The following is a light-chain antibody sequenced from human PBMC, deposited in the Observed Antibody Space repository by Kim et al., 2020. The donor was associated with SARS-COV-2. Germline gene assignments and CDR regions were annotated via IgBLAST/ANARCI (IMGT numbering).Light chain of an antibody. J-gene: IGKJ1*01. V-gene: IGKV1-5*03. CDR3: QQYNSYWT. CDR2: KAS. Sequence: DIQMTQSPSTLSASVGDRVTITCRASQSIRSWLAWCQQKPGKAPKLLIYKASSLESVVPSRFSGSGSGTEFTLIISSLQPDDFATYYCQQYNSYWTFGQGTKVDIK. CDR1: QSIRSW.